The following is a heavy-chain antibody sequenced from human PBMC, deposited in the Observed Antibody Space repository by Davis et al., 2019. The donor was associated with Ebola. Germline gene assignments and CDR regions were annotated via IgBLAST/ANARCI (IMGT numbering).Heavy chain of an antibody. V-gene: IGHV4-39*07. J-gene: IGHJ6*03. CDR3: ARVSQNYMDV. Sequence: PSETLSLTCTVSGGSISSSSYYWGWIRQPPGKGLEWIGSIYYSGSTYYNPSLKSRVTISVDTSKNQFSLKLSSVTAADTAVYYCARVSQNYMDVWGKGTTVTVSS. CDR2: IYYSGST. CDR1: GGSISSSSYY. D-gene: IGHD2-8*01.